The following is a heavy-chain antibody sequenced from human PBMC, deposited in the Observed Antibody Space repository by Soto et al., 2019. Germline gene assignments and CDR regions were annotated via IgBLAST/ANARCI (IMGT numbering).Heavy chain of an antibody. V-gene: IGHV2-5*01. CDR3: VPEYSSANWIDT. D-gene: IGHD2-21*01. J-gene: IGHJ5*01. CDR1: GFSLTTSGVG. CDR2: VYWNHDK. Sequence: SGPTLVNPTQTLTLTCTFSGFSLTTSGVGVGWIRQSPGKALEWLALVYWNHDKRYNSSLKTRLTISKDTSKNQVVLTMADMDPFDTAPYFRVPEYSSANWIDTWAQGTLGGVSS.